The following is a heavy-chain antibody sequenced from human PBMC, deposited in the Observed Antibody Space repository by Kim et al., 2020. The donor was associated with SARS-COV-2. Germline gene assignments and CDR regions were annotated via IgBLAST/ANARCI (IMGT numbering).Heavy chain of an antibody. V-gene: IGHV4-59*01. CDR3: AREGSDSSGYYSDY. Sequence: NPSLNSRNTISVDTSKTQFSLKLSSVTAADTAVYYWAREGSDSSGYYSDYWGQGTLVTVSS. D-gene: IGHD3-22*01. J-gene: IGHJ4*02.